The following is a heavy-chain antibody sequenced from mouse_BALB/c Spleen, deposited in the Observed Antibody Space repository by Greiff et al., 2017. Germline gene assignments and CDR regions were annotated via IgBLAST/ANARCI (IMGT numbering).Heavy chain of an antibody. V-gene: IGHV1-63*02. CDR1: GYTFTNYW. J-gene: IGHJ3*01. D-gene: IGHD1-1*01. CDR2: IYPGGGYT. CDR3: ASWDYGSSFAY. Sequence: VQLQESGAELVRPGTSVKISCKASGYTFTNYWLGWVKQRPGHGLEWIGDIYPGGGYTNYNEKFKGKATLTADTSSSTAYMQLSSLTSEDSAVYFCASWDYGSSFAYWGQGTLVTVSA.